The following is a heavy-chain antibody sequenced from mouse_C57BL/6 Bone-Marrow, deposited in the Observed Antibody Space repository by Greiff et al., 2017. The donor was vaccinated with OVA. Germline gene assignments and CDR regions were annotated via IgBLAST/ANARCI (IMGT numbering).Heavy chain of an antibody. CDR2: ILPGSGST. V-gene: IGHV1-9*01. Sequence: QVQLQQSGAELLKPGASVKLSCKATGYTFTGYWIEWVKQRPGHGLEWIGEILPGSGSTNYNEKFKGKATFTADTSSNTAYMQLSSLTTEDSAIYYCARTALPYYSNYGYAMDYWGQGTSVTVSS. CDR3: ARTALPYYSNYGYAMDY. CDR1: GYTFTGYW. J-gene: IGHJ4*01. D-gene: IGHD2-5*01.